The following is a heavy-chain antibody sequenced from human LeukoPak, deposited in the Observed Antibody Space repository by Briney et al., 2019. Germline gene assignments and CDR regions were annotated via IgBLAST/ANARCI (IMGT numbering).Heavy chain of an antibody. J-gene: IGHJ6*02. D-gene: IGHD4-23*01. CDR1: GGSISSYY. Sequence: PSETLSLTCTVSGGSISSYYWSWIRQPPGKGLEWIGYIYYSGSTNYNPSLKSRVTISVDTSKSQFSLKLSSVTAADTAVYYCARDPGGNSGYYGMDVWGQGTTVTVSS. CDR2: IYYSGST. CDR3: ARDPGGNSGYYGMDV. V-gene: IGHV4-59*01.